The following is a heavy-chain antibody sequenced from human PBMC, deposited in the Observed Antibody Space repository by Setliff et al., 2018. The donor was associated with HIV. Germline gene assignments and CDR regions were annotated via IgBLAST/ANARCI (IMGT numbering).Heavy chain of an antibody. J-gene: IGHJ4*02. CDR1: GYSFTDSW. CDR2: IYPGDSDT. CDR3: ARLPYYVSGGVFDH. D-gene: IGHD3-10*01. Sequence: PGESLKISCKGSGYSFTDSWIGWVRQMPGKGLEWMGIIYPGDSDTRYSPSFQGQVTISVDKSINTAYLQWTGLKASDSATYYCARLPYYVSGGVFDHWGKGTLVTVSS. V-gene: IGHV5-51*01.